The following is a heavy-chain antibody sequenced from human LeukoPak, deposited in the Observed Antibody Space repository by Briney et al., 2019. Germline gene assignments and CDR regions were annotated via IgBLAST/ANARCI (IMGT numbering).Heavy chain of an antibody. D-gene: IGHD2-21*01. CDR2: ISAYNGNT. V-gene: IGHV1-18*01. CDR1: GYTFTSYG. J-gene: IGHJ4*02. CDR3: ASVLLAYCGGDCYSFDY. Sequence: ASVKVSCKASGYTFTSYGISWVRQAPGQGLEWMGWISAYNGNTNYAQKLQGRVTMTTDTSTSTAYMELRSLRSDDTAVYYCASVLLAYCGGDCYSFDYWGQGTLVTVSS.